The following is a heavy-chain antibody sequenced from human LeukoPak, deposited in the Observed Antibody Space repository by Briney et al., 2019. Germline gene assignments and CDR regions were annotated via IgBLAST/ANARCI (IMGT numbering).Heavy chain of an antibody. D-gene: IGHD3-22*01. Sequence: GGSLRLSCAASGFTFSSHSMNWVRQAPGKGLEWVSYISSSSSTIYYADSVKGRFTISRDNAKNSLYLQVNSLRAEDTAVYYCARGAYYYEDWGQGTLVTVSS. CDR1: GFTFSSHS. V-gene: IGHV3-48*01. CDR2: ISSSSSTI. J-gene: IGHJ4*02. CDR3: ARGAYYYED.